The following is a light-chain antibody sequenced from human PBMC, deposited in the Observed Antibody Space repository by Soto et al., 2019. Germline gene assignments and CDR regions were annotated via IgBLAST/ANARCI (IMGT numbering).Light chain of an antibody. Sequence: EILLTQSPATLSASPGERATLSCRASQSVGNNFAWYQQKPGQAPRLLIFAASTRAAAAPARFSGSASGTEITPIISRLKSEDFRVYYSKEYCAWHLTGDGGVKIEIE. J-gene: IGKJ4*01. V-gene: IGKV3-15*01. CDR3: KEYCAWHLT. CDR1: QSVGNN. CDR2: AAS.